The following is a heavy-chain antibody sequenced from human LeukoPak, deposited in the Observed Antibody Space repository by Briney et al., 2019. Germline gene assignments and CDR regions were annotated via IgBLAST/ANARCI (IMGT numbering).Heavy chain of an antibody. V-gene: IGHV4-30-2*01. CDR1: GDSISSGGYY. J-gene: IGHJ5*02. Sequence: SETLSLTCTVSGDSISSGGYYWSWIRQPPGKGLEWIGYIYHSGSTYYNPSLKSRVTISVDRSKNQFSLKLSSVTAADTAVYYCARGKYHPSWFDPWGQGTLVTVSS. CDR2: IYHSGST. D-gene: IGHD2-2*01. CDR3: ARGKYHPSWFDP.